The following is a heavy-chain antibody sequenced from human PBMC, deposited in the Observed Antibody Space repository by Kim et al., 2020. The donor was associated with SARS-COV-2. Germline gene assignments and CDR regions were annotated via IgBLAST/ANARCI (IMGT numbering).Heavy chain of an antibody. D-gene: IGHD6-19*01. Sequence: PSLKSRVTMSVDTSKHQFSLKLSSVTAADTAVYYCARSPNFISCWYGMDVWGQGTTVTVSS. CDR3: ARSPNFISCWYGMDV. J-gene: IGHJ6*02. V-gene: IGHV4-39*01.